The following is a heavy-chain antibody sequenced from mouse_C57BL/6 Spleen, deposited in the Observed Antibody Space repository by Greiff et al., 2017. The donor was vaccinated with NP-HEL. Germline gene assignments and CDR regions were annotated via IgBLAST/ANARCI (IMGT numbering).Heavy chain of an antibody. V-gene: IGHV1-81*01. CDR3: ARSPFTYWYFDD. CDR1: GYTFTSYG. Sequence: VKLVESGAELARPGASVKLSCKASGYTFTSYGISWVKQRTGQGLEWIGEIYPRSGNTYYNEKFKGKATLTADKSSSTAYMELRSLTSEDSAVYFCARSPFTYWYFDDWGTGTTVTVSS. CDR2: IYPRSGNT. J-gene: IGHJ1*03.